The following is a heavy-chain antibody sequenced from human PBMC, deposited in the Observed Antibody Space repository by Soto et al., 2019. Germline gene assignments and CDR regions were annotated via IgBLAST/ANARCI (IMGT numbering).Heavy chain of an antibody. D-gene: IGHD3-22*01. Sequence: GGSLRLSCAASEFTFSNYVMSWVRQAPGKGLEWVSAISSSSSYIYYADSVKGRFTISRDNAKNSLYLQMNSLRAEDTAVYYCARPNHYYDSSGYYGYWGQGTLVTVSS. CDR3: ARPNHYYDSSGYYGY. CDR1: EFTFSNYV. J-gene: IGHJ4*02. V-gene: IGHV3-21*01. CDR2: ISSSSSYI.